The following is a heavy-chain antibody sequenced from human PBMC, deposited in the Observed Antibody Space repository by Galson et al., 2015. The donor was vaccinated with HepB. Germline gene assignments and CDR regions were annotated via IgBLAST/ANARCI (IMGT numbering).Heavy chain of an antibody. Sequence: LSLTCTVSGGSISSGSYYWSWIRQPAGKGLEWIGRIYTSGSTNYNPSLKSRVAISVDTSKNQFSLKLSSVTAADTAVYYCARERDPITMVRGNNWFDPWGQGTLVTVSS. CDR1: GGSISSGSYY. CDR3: ARERDPITMVRGNNWFDP. V-gene: IGHV4-61*02. J-gene: IGHJ5*02. D-gene: IGHD3-10*01. CDR2: IYTSGST.